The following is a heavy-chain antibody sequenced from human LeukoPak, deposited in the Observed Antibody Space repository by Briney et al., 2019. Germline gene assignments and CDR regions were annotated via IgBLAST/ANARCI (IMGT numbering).Heavy chain of an antibody. CDR1: GGSFSGYY. Sequence: SETLSLTCAVYGGSFSGYYWSWIRQPPGKGLEWIGEINHSGSTNYNPSLTSRVTISVDTSKNQFSLNLSSVTAADTALYYWSRDNWREWLAGFYFDHWGQGTLVTVSS. V-gene: IGHV4-34*01. CDR3: SRDNWREWLAGFYFDH. J-gene: IGHJ4*02. D-gene: IGHD3-3*01. CDR2: INHSGST.